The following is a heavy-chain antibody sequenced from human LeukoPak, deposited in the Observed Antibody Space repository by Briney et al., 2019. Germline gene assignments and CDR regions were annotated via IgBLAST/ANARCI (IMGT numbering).Heavy chain of an antibody. D-gene: IGHD1-1*01. CDR1: GFTFSSYA. J-gene: IGHJ4*02. V-gene: IGHV3-30-3*01. Sequence: GRSLRLPCAASGFTFSSYAMHWVRQAPGKGLEWVAVISYDGSNKYYADSVKGRFTISRDNSKNTLYLQMNSLRAEDTAVYYCARDHAGAFDYWGQGTLVTVSS. CDR2: ISYDGSNK. CDR3: ARDHAGAFDY.